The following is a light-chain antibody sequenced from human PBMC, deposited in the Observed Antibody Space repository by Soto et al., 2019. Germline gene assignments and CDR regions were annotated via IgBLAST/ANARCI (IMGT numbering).Light chain of an antibody. J-gene: IGKJ1*01. CDR3: HNYDSYRWT. V-gene: IGKV1-27*01. CDR1: QGISNY. Sequence: DIQMTQSPSSLSASVGDRVTITCRASQGISNYLAWYQQKPGKVPRLLIFAASTLQSGAPSRFRGAGSETDFTLTINGLQPEDVATYYCHNYDSYRWTFGQGTKV. CDR2: AAS.